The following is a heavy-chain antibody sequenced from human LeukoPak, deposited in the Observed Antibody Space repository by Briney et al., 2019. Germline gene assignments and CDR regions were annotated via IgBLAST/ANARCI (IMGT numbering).Heavy chain of an antibody. Sequence: ASVKVSCKASGYTFTTYGVSWVRQAPGQGLEWMGWIGPDNGNTIYAQKVQGRVTMTTDTSTSTAYMELGGLRSDDTALYYCARLMGYSDYPFDYWGQGTLVTVSS. D-gene: IGHD4-11*01. CDR1: GYTFTTYG. CDR2: IGPDNGNT. V-gene: IGHV1-18*01. J-gene: IGHJ4*02. CDR3: ARLMGYSDYPFDY.